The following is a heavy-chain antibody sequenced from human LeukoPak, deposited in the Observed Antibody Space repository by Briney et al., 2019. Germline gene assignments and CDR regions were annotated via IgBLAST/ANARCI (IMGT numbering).Heavy chain of an antibody. V-gene: IGHV3-30*18. CDR2: ISYDGSNK. CDR3: AKDGSVLTYYDILTGEIDY. J-gene: IGHJ4*02. D-gene: IGHD3-9*01. CDR1: EFTFSSYG. Sequence: PGGSLRLSCAASEFTFSSYGMHWVRQAPGKGLEWVAVISYDGSNKYYADSVKGRFTISRDNSKNTLYLQMNSLRAEDTAVYYCAKDGSVLTYYDILTGEIDYWGQGTLVTVSS.